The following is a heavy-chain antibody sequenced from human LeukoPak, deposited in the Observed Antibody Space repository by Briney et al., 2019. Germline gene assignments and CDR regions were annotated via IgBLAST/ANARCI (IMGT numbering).Heavy chain of an antibody. CDR2: IYHSGST. Sequence: KSSGTLSLTRAVSGGSISSSNWWSWVRQPPGKGLEWIGEIYHSGSTNYNPSLKSRVTISVDKSKNQFSLKLSSVTAADTAVYYCARDIVVVVAAMRTIRFDPWGQGTLVTVSS. CDR1: GGSISSSNW. V-gene: IGHV4-4*02. CDR3: ARDIVVVVAAMRTIRFDP. J-gene: IGHJ5*02. D-gene: IGHD2-15*01.